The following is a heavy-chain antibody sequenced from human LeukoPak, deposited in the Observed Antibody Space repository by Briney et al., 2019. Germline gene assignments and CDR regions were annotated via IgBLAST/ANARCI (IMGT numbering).Heavy chain of an antibody. CDR2: IWYDGSNK. CDR1: GFTFSSYG. CDR3: ARDYPYGSGSYGLDY. D-gene: IGHD3-10*01. V-gene: IGHV3-33*01. Sequence: GGSLRLSCAASGFTFSSYGMHWVRQAPGKGLEWVAVIWYDGSNKYYADSVKGRFTISRDNSKNTLYLQMNSLRAEDTAVYYCARDYPYGSGSYGLDYWGQGTLVTVSS. J-gene: IGHJ4*02.